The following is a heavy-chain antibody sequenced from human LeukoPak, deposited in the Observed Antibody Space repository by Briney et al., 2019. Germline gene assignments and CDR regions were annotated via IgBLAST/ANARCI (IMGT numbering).Heavy chain of an antibody. D-gene: IGHD5-18*01. V-gene: IGHV1-2*02. CDR1: GYTVTGYY. CDR2: INPNSGST. Sequence: ASVKVTFKASGYTVTGYYMHWVRQAPGQTLEWMGWINPNSGSTKYAQTFKGRVTMTRDTSISTAYMELSSLRSDDTAVYYCARDGDTYGYYYYGMDVWGQGTTVTVSS. CDR3: ARDGDTYGYYYYGMDV. J-gene: IGHJ6*02.